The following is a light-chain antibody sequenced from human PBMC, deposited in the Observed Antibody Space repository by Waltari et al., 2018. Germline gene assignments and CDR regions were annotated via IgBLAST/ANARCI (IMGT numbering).Light chain of an antibody. CDR3: QQYSGYSGP. Sequence: DIQMTQFPSTLSASGGDRVTIPCRASQSISRCLAWYKQNPGKAPKVLIYDASTLEKGVPSRFSGSGSETEFTLAISSLQPDDFATYYCQQYSGYSGPFGGGTKVEIK. V-gene: IGKV1-5*01. CDR2: DAS. CDR1: QSISRC. J-gene: IGKJ4*01.